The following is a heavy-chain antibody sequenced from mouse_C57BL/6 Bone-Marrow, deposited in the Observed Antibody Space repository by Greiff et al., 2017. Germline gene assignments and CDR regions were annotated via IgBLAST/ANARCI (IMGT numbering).Heavy chain of an antibody. V-gene: IGHV1-82*01. CDR2: IYPGDGAT. D-gene: IGHD4-1*01. Sequence: QVQLQQSGPELVKPGASVKISCKASGYAFSSSWMNWVKQRPGKGLEWIGRIYPGDGATNYNGKFKGKDTLTADNSSRTAYMQLSSLASEDSAVYFCARWDLTHFDYWGQGTTLTVSS. CDR3: ARWDLTHFDY. J-gene: IGHJ2*01. CDR1: GYAFSSSW.